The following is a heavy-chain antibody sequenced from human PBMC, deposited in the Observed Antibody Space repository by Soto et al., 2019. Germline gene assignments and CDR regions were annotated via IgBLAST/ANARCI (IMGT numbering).Heavy chain of an antibody. CDR3: ARSHTGDSAFRAFDI. D-gene: IGHD2-21*02. CDR2: IKKDESET. CDR1: QFSFSNYW. J-gene: IGHJ3*02. V-gene: IGHV3-7*03. Sequence: LVQSGGGLVPPGESLTVSCAPSQFSFSNYWMNWVRQAPGKALEWVANIKKDESETDYVDSVRGRFTIFRDNAKNLLYLQMRGLRVEDTAVYYCARSHTGDSAFRAFDIWGQGTVVTV.